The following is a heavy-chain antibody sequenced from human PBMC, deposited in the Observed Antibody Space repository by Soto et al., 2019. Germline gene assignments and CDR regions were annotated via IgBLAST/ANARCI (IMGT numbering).Heavy chain of an antibody. CDR1: GYTFTSYD. V-gene: IGHV1-8*01. CDR3: ARGKLRLRDFDH. CDR2: MNPNSGNT. J-gene: IGHJ5*02. D-gene: IGHD3-3*01. Sequence: ASVKVSCKASGYTFTSYDINWVRQATGQGLEWMGWMNPNSGNTGYAQKFQGRVTMTRNTSISTAYMELSSLRSEDTAVYYCARGKLRLRDFDHWGPGTLVTVSS.